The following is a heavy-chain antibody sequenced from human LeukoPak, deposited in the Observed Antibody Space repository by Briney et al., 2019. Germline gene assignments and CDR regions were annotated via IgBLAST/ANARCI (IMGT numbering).Heavy chain of an antibody. V-gene: IGHV3-21*01. D-gene: IGHD2-2*02. CDR1: GFTFSSYS. J-gene: IGHJ4*02. CDR3: ARWDNEYCSSTSCYRGGYYFDY. Sequence: GGSLRLSCAASGFTFSSYSMNWVRQAPGKGLEWVSSISSSSSYIYYADSVKGRFTISRDNAKNSLYLQMNSLRAEDTAVYCCARWDNEYCSSTSCYRGGYYFDYWGQGTLVTVSS. CDR2: ISSSSSYI.